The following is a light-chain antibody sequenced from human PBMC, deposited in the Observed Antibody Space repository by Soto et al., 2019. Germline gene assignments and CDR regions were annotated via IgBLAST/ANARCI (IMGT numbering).Light chain of an antibody. V-gene: IGLV1-51*01. J-gene: IGLJ3*02. CDR2: DNN. CDR3: ATWDSSLSTGV. Sequence: QSVLTQPPSVSAAPGQKVTISCSGSSSNIGNSFVSWYQQLPGTASKLLIYDNNKRPSGIPDRFSGSKSGTSATLGITGLQTGDEADYYCATWDSSLSTGVFGGGTKLTVL. CDR1: SSNIGNSF.